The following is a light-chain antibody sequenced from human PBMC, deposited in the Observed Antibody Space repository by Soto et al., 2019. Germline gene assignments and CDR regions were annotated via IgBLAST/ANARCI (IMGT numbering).Light chain of an antibody. CDR2: WAS. J-gene: IGKJ4*01. V-gene: IGKV4-1*01. CDR3: QQRKFWLS. Sequence: DIVMTQSPESLAVSLGERAAINCKSSQSVFYNYNSKNYLAWYQQKPGQPPKMLIYWASTRESGVPDRFSGSGSGTDFTLAISSLEPEDFAIYYCQQRKFWLSFGGGTKVEIK. CDR1: QSVFYNYNSKNY.